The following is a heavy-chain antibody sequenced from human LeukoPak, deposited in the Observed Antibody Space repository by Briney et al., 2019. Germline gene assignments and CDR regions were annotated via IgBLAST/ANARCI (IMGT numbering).Heavy chain of an antibody. Sequence: SETLSLTCAVYGGSFSGYYWSWIRQPPGKGLEWIGEINHSGSTNYNPSLKSRVTISVDTSKNQFSLKLSSVTAADTAVYYCARSYDFWSGYSYYSDYWGQGTLVTVSS. CDR3: ARSYDFWSGYSYYSDY. CDR1: GGSFSGYY. V-gene: IGHV4-34*01. CDR2: INHSGST. D-gene: IGHD3-3*01. J-gene: IGHJ4*02.